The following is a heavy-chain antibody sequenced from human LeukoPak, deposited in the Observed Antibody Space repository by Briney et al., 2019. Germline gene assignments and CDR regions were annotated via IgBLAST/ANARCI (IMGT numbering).Heavy chain of an antibody. Sequence: GGSLRLSCAASGFTFSDYYMSWIRQAPGKGLEWVALISYDESNTFYADSVKGRFTISRDNSKNTLYLQMNSLRVEDTAVYYCARDGDGDYVFSYYFDYWGQGTLVTVSS. D-gene: IGHD4-17*01. V-gene: IGHV3-30*03. J-gene: IGHJ4*02. CDR1: GFTFSDYY. CDR2: ISYDESNT. CDR3: ARDGDGDYVFSYYFDY.